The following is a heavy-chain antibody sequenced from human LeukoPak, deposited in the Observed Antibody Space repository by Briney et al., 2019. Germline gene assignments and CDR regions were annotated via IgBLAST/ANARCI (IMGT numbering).Heavy chain of an antibody. V-gene: IGHV3-23*01. J-gene: IGHJ4*02. CDR2: ISGSGGST. CDR3: AKDLNLFDY. Sequence: GGSLRLSCAASGFTFSSYAMSWVRQAPGKGLEWVSGISGSGGSTYYADSVKGRFTISRDNSKNTLYMQMNSLRDEDTAVYYCAKDLNLFDYWGQGTLVTVSS. CDR1: GFTFSSYA.